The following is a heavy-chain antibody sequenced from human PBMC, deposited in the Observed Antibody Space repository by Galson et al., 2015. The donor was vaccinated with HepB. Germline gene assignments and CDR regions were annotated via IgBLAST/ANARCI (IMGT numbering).Heavy chain of an antibody. Sequence: SLRLSCAASGFTFSSYEMNWVRQAPGKGLEWVSYISSSGSTIYYADSVKGRFTISRDNAKNSLYLQMNSLRAEDTAVYYCATQPPYYYDSSGYSFDAFDIWGQGTMVTVSS. V-gene: IGHV3-48*03. D-gene: IGHD3-22*01. J-gene: IGHJ3*02. CDR1: GFTFSSYE. CDR3: ATQPPYYYDSSGYSFDAFDI. CDR2: ISSSGSTI.